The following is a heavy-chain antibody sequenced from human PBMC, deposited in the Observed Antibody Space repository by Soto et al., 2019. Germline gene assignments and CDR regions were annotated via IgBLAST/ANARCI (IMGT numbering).Heavy chain of an antibody. J-gene: IGHJ4*02. D-gene: IGHD3-16*01. Sequence: QVQLVQSGTEVKKPGASVKVSCKASGYTFSNFGLSWVRQAPGQGLEGMGWISPSNGQTIYAQKLQGRVTMTTDTSTSTAYMELKSLRSDDTAIYYCARVGGALGDLDYWGQGTLVTVSS. CDR2: ISPSNGQT. CDR1: GYTFSNFG. V-gene: IGHV1-18*01. CDR3: ARVGGALGDLDY.